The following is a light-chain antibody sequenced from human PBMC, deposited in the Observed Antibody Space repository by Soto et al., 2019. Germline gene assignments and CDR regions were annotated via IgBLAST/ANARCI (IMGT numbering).Light chain of an antibody. J-gene: IGKJ4*01. Sequence: EIVLTQSPAAVSLSPGERATLSCRASQSISTNLAWYQQKPGQAPRLLIYGALYRAPGIPDRFSGSGSGTDFTLSISRLEPEDFAVYYCQQYGSSFGGGTKVDIK. CDR1: QSISTN. V-gene: IGKV3-20*01. CDR3: QQYGSS. CDR2: GAL.